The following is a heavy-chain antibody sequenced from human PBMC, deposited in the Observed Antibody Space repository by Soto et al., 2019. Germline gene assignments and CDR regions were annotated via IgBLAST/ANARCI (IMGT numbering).Heavy chain of an antibody. Sequence: QVQLVQSGAEVRTPGASVKVSCKASGYTFPSYDINWVRQATGQGPEWMGWMNPDSGNTGYVQKFQGRVTMTRNTAISTAYMELSSLRSEDTAVYYCARSVGGSNVNFDYWGQGTLVTVSS. D-gene: IGHD3-10*01. CDR2: MNPDSGNT. CDR3: ARSVGGSNVNFDY. CDR1: GYTFPSYD. J-gene: IGHJ4*02. V-gene: IGHV1-8*01.